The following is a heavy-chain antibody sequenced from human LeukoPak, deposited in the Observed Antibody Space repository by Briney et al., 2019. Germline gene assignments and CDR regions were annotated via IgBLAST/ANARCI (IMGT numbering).Heavy chain of an antibody. CDR3: ARGAGYCSGDSCPQSNYYYGMDV. V-gene: IGHV4-4*07. CDR2: IYTSGST. CDR1: GSSIYSYY. Sequence: SETLSLTCTVSGSSIYSYYWNWIRQPAGKGLEWIGRIYTSGSTNYNPSLKSQVTMSVDTSKNQFSLKLSSVTAADTAMYYCARGAGYCSGDSCPQSNYYYGMDVWGQGTTVTVSS. J-gene: IGHJ6*02. D-gene: IGHD2-15*01.